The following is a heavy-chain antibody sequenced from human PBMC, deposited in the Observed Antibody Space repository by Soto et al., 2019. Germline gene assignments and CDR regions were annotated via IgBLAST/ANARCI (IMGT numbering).Heavy chain of an antibody. CDR1: GYTFTSYA. V-gene: IGHV1-3*01. D-gene: IGHD6-13*01. Sequence: ASLKLSCKASGYTFTSYAIHWVRQAPGQRLEWMGWINAGNGNTKYSQKFQGRVTITRDTSASTAYMELSSLRSEDTAVYYCARDLSWNYFYYYMDVWGKGTTVTVSS. CDR2: INAGNGNT. CDR3: ARDLSWNYFYYYMDV. J-gene: IGHJ6*03.